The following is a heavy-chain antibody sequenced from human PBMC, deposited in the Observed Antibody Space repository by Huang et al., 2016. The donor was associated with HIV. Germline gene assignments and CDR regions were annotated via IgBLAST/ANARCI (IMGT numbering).Heavy chain of an antibody. CDR3: ARVEINTLTGYFSSFDN. CDR2: INHSGRT. Sequence: QVHLQQWGAGLLKPSEALSLTCAVYGGSFRNYFWGWIRQPPGKGLEWLGEINHSGRTSDSPSLKSRVTISVDTAKNQFSLKLSSVTAADTAVYYCARVEINTLTGYFSSFDNWGQGTLVTVSS. J-gene: IGHJ4*02. V-gene: IGHV4-34*01. CDR1: GGSFRNYF. D-gene: IGHD3-9*01.